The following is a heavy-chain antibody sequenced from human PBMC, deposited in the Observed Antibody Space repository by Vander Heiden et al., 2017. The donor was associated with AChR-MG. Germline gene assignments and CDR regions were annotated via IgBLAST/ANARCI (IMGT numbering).Heavy chain of an antibody. D-gene: IGHD3-3*01. J-gene: IGHJ4*02. CDR2: INAGNGKT. Sequence: QVQLVQSGAEVKKPGASVKVSCKASGYTFTSHAMHWVRQAPGQRLEWMGWINAGNGKTKESQKVQGRVTITRDTSASTAYMELGRMRSEDTAVYYCARGPGSGLQPIDYWGQGTLVTVSS. V-gene: IGHV1-3*01. CDR1: GYTFTSHA. CDR3: ARGPGSGLQPIDY.